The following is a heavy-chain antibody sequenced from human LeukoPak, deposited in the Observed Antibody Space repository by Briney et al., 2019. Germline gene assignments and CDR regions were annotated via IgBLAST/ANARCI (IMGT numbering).Heavy chain of an antibody. J-gene: IGHJ4*02. D-gene: IGHD3-3*01. V-gene: IGHV4-34*01. CDR2: INHSGST. CDR3: ARGLTYYDFWSGRPTGLDY. Sequence: SETLSLTCAVYGGSLTGDYWSWIRQPPGKGLEWIGEINHSGSTNYNPSLKSRVTISVDTSKNQFSLKLSSVTAADTAVYYCARGLTYYDFWSGRPTGLDYWGQGTLVTVSS. CDR1: GGSLTGDY.